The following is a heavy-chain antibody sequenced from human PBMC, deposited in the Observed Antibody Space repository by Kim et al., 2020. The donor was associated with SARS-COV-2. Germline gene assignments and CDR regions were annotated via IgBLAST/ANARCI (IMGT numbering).Heavy chain of an antibody. CDR3: ARHIGYSSGGSCYDAFDI. J-gene: IGHJ3*02. CDR1: GGSISSNSYY. CDR2: LYYSGST. D-gene: IGHD2-15*01. Sequence: SETLSLTCTVPGGSISSNSYYWGWIRQPPGKGLEWIGTLYYSGSTYYNPSLRGRVTISVDTSKNQFSLKLSSVTAADTAVYSCARHIGYSSGGSCYDAFDIWGQGTVVSVSS. V-gene: IGHV4-39*01.